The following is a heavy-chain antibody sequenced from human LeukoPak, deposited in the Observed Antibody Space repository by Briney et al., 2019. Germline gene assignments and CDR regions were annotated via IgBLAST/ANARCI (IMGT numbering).Heavy chain of an antibody. Sequence: SETLSLTCTVSDDSITMYYWTWIRQPPGKGLEWIGYVDHTGSTKFNPSLNGRVSISRDTSKNQFSLKLTSVTAADTAVYYCARSGSGHGEFFQYWGQGTLVTVSS. V-gene: IGHV4-59*01. CDR1: DDSITMYY. CDR3: ARSGSGHGEFFQY. J-gene: IGHJ1*01. CDR2: VDHTGST. D-gene: IGHD2-15*01.